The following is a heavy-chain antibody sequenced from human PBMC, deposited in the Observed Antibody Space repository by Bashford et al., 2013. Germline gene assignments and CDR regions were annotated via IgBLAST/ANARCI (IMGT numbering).Heavy chain of an antibody. D-gene: IGHD6-13*01. CDR2: IIPIFGTA. Sequence: WVRQAPGQGLEWMGGIIPIFGTANYAQKFQGRVTITADESTSTAYMELSSLRSEDTAVYYCTRPSSSWDDFDYWGQGTLVTVSS. V-gene: IGHV1-69*01. CDR3: TRPSSSWDDFDY. J-gene: IGHJ4*02.